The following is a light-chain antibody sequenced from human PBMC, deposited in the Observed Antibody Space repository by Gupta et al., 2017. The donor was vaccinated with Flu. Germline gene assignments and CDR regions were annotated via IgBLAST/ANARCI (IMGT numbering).Light chain of an antibody. J-gene: IGLJ1*01. V-gene: IGLV3-21*02. CDR3: QLGDNNNYYV. Sequence: SSVLTQPPSVSVAPGGTATITCGGNMIGSKIVHWYRHTPGQAPVLVVYDVDDRPAGIPDRISGYNSGNTATLTXSXVEGGDXADYYCQLGDNNNYYVFGGGTKVTVL. CDR2: DVD. CDR1: MIGSKI.